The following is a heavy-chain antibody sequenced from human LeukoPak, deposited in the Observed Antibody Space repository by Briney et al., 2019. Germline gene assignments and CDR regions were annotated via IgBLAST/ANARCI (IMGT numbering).Heavy chain of an antibody. Sequence: PGGSLRLSCAASGVTVSSNYMSWVRQAPGKGLECVSVIYIGGSTYYADSVKGRFTKSRDNSKNTLYLHMNSLRAEDTAVYYCARGNYDFWSGHTPFYYYYYMDVWGKGTTVTVSS. J-gene: IGHJ6*03. V-gene: IGHV3-66*02. CDR2: IYIGGST. D-gene: IGHD3-3*01. CDR1: GVTVSSNY. CDR3: ARGNYDFWSGHTPFYYYYYMDV.